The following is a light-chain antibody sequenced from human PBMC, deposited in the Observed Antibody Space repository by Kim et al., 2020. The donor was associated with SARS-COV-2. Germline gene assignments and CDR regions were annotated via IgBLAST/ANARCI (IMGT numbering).Light chain of an antibody. CDR1: QDFSDY. V-gene: IGKV1-16*01. CDR3: QQYKFYQWT. CDR2: AAS. J-gene: IGKJ1*01. Sequence: ASVGDRVTITCRASQDFSDYLAWFQQKPGKAPKSLIHAASRLQSGVPSRFSGSGSGTEFTLTISNLQPEDFATYYCQQYKFYQWTFGQGTKVDIK.